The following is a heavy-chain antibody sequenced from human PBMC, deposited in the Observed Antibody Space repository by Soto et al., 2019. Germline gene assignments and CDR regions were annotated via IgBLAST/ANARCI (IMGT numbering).Heavy chain of an antibody. V-gene: IGHV3-73*01. CDR1: GFTFSGSA. CDR2: IRSKSNSYAT. CDR3: TSGYGDSVRDY. J-gene: IGHJ4*02. Sequence: EVQLVESGGGLVQPGGSLKLSCAVSGFTFSGSAMHWVRQASGKGLEWVGRIRSKSNSYATAYAASVKGRFTISREDSKQTAYLQMNSLKTEDTAVYYCTSGYGDSVRDYWGQGTLVTGSS. D-gene: IGHD4-17*01.